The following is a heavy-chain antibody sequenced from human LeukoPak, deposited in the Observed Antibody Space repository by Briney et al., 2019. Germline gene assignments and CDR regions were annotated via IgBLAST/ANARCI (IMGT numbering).Heavy chain of an antibody. J-gene: IGHJ5*02. CDR1: VFTFSSYW. Sequence: GGSLRLSCAASVFTFSSYWMHWVRQAPGKGLEYFSAISSNGGSTYYANSVKGRFTISRDNSKNTLYLKMGSLRAEDMAVYYCARARPRQAERVPLFDPWGQGTLVTVYS. V-gene: IGHV3-64*01. CDR2: ISSNGGST. D-gene: IGHD4/OR15-4a*01. CDR3: ARARPRQAERVPLFDP.